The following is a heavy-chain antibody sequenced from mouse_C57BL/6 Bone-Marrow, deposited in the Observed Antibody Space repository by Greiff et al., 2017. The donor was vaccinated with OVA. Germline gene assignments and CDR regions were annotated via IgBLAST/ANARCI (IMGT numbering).Heavy chain of an antibody. Sequence: VQLVESGAELMKPGASVKLSCKATGYTFTGYWIDWVKQRPGHGLEWIGEILPGSGSTNYNEKFKGKATLTADTSSTTAYMQLSSLTSEDSAIYCSYEYDGCFDYWGQGTPLTVS. D-gene: IGHD2-4*01. CDR3: YEYDGCFDY. CDR1: GYTFTGYW. CDR2: ILPGSGST. J-gene: IGHJ2*01. V-gene: IGHV1-9*01.